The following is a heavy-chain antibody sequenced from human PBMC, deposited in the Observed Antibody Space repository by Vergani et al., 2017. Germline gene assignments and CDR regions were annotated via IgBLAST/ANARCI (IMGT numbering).Heavy chain of an antibody. CDR2: TWYDGNNK. CDR1: GFTFNQYG. J-gene: IGHJ4*02. D-gene: IGHD5-12*01. Sequence: QVQLVESGGGVVQPGRSLRLSCAASGFTFNQYGMHWVRQAPGKGLEWVAVTWYDGNNKQYADSVKGRFTISRDNSKSTMYLQMNSLRDEDTGVYYCARRWLRVDYWGQGTLVTVSS. CDR3: ARRWLRVDY. V-gene: IGHV3-33*01.